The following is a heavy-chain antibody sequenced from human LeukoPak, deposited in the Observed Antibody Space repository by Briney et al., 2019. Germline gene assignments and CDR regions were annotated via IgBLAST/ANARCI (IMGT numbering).Heavy chain of an antibody. J-gene: IGHJ5*02. CDR1: GYTFTSYG. Sequence: GASVKVSCKASGYTFTSYGISWVRQAPGQGLEWMGWMNPNSGNTGYAQKFQGRVTITRNTSISTAYMELSSLRSEDTAVYYCARANCSSTSCFNWFDPWGQGTLVTVSS. CDR2: MNPNSGNT. V-gene: IGHV1-8*03. CDR3: ARANCSSTSCFNWFDP. D-gene: IGHD2-2*01.